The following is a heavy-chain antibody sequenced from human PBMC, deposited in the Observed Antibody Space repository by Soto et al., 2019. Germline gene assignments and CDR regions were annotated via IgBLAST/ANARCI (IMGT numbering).Heavy chain of an antibody. CDR2: LHYSGST. D-gene: IGHD4-17*01. CDR3: ASQSSTTNFAF. V-gene: IGHV4-39*01. J-gene: IGHJ4*01. CDR1: GGSITSSNW. Sequence: SATLSVTCAVSGGSITSSNWWSWVRQPPGKGLEWIGSLHYSGSTYYNPSLKSRVTISVDTSKNQFSLRVISVTAADTAVYFCASQSSTTNFAFWGHGTLVTVSS.